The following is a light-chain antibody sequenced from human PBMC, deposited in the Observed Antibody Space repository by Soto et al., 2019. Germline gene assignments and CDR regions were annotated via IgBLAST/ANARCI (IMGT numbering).Light chain of an antibody. CDR1: SSDVGGYKY. V-gene: IGLV2-14*01. J-gene: IGLJ2*01. Sequence: QSALTQPASVSGSPGQSITISCTGTSSDVGGYKYVSWYQQHPGKAPKLIIYEVTNRPSGVSNRFSGSKSGNTASLTISGLQAEDEADFYCSSYTPSSTLLFGGGTKLTVL. CDR2: EVT. CDR3: SSYTPSSTLL.